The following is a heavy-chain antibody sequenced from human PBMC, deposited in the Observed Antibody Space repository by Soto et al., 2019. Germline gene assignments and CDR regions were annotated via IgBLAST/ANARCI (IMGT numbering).Heavy chain of an antibody. V-gene: IGHV3-23*01. CDR1: GFTFSSYA. CDR2: ISGSGGST. Sequence: GGSLRLSCAASGFTFSSYAMSWVRQAPGKGLEWVSAISGSGGSTYYADSVKGRFTISRDNSKNTLYLQMNSLRAEDTAVYYCAKAEGPVARRLVYYYMDVWGKGTTVTVSS. D-gene: IGHD3-10*01. J-gene: IGHJ6*03. CDR3: AKAEGPVARRLVYYYMDV.